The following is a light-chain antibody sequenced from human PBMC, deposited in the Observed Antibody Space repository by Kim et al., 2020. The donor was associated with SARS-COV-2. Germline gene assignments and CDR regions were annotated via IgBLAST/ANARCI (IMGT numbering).Light chain of an antibody. Sequence: QSALTQPRTVSGSAGQSVTISCTGTSSDVGGYNYVSWYQHHPGKSPKLMIYDVSKRPSGVPDRFSVSMSGNTASLTVSGLQAEDEADYYCCSYAGSYTYVFGTGTKVTVL. CDR3: CSYAGSYTYV. CDR1: SSDVGGYNY. J-gene: IGLJ1*01. CDR2: DVS. V-gene: IGLV2-11*01.